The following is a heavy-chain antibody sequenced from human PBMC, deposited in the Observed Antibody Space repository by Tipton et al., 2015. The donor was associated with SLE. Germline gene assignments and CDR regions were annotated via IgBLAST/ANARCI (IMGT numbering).Heavy chain of an antibody. D-gene: IGHD2/OR15-2a*01. Sequence: TLSLTCTVSGGPLTGDYWSWIRQPPGKGLEWIGYVFYTGRTTYNPSLERRVTISIDTSRTQFSLNLSSVTAADTAVYYCAARDRNWLHDSWGQGTLVTVSS. J-gene: IGHJ4*02. CDR1: GGPLTGDY. CDR2: VFYTGRT. CDR3: AARDRNWLHDS. V-gene: IGHV4-59*12.